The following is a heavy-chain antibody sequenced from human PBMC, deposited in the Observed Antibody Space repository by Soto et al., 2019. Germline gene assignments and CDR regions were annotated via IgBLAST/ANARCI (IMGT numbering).Heavy chain of an antibody. CDR3: ARGRFPIVVVPAAIRFGYYGMDV. J-gene: IGHJ6*02. Sequence: PSETLSLTCTVYGGSFSGYYWSWVSQPPGKGLEWIGEINHSGSTNYNPSLKSRVTISVDTSKNQFSLKLSSVTAADTAVYYCARGRFPIVVVPAAIRFGYYGMDVWGQGTTVTVSS. CDR2: INHSGST. V-gene: IGHV4-34*01. CDR1: GGSFSGYY. D-gene: IGHD2-2*02.